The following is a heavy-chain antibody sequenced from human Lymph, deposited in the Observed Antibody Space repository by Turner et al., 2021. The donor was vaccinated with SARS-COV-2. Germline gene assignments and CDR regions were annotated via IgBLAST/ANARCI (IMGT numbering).Heavy chain of an antibody. V-gene: IGHV1-24*01. Sequence: QVQLVQSGAEVKKPGASVKVSCKVSGYTLTELSMHGVRQAPGKGLEWMGGCDPEDGEIIYAQKFQGRVTMTEDTSTDTAYMELSSLRSEDTAVYYCATVLCTGSSCYYYGMDVWGQGTTVTVSS. CDR1: GYTLTELS. CDR2: CDPEDGEI. CDR3: ATVLCTGSSCYYYGMDV. J-gene: IGHJ6*02. D-gene: IGHD2-15*01.